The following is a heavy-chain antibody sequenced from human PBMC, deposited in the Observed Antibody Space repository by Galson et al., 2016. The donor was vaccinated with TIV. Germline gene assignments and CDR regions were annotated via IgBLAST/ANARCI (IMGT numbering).Heavy chain of an antibody. CDR3: ARGGSTVTRPFDY. Sequence: SVKVSCKASGGAFISHGISWVRQAPGQGLERMGGIIPIFGLANYAQKFQGSVTITADDSTRTAYMELSSLRFDDTAVYYCARGGSTVTRPFDYWGQGTLVTVSS. D-gene: IGHD4-17*01. J-gene: IGHJ4*02. V-gene: IGHV1-69*13. CDR1: GGAFISHG. CDR2: IIPIFGLA.